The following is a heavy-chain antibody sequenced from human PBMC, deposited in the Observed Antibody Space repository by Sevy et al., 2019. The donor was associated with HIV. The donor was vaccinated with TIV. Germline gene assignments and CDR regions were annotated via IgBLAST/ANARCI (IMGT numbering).Heavy chain of an antibody. D-gene: IGHD5-12*01. V-gene: IGHV3-30-3*01. J-gene: IGHJ6*02. CDR2: ISYDGNDK. CDR3: SRPRANYVYNYFFYAMDV. CDR1: GFAFSNYYA. Sequence: GGSLRLSCAASGFAFSNYYAMYWVRQAPGKGLKWVALISYDGNDKYYADSVKGRFTISRDNFKNTLYLQMNSLTAEDTAVYYCSRPRANYVYNYFFYAMDVWGQGTTVTVSS.